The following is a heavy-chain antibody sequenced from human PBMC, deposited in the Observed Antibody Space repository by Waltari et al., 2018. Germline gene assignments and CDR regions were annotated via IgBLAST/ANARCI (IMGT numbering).Heavy chain of an antibody. CDR1: GDSITNYY. V-gene: IGHV4-59*12. J-gene: IGHJ5*02. Sequence: QVQLQESGPGLVRPSETLSLPCTVSGDSITNYYWNWIRQPPGSQLEWIGHVSYSGTTIDNPTLEGRVIRSLDTSKNQFSLELTSVTAADTAVYYCARRVAMVAGSSAGSWLDPWGQGTLVTVSS. CDR3: ARRVAMVAGSSAGSWLDP. CDR2: VSYSGTT. D-gene: IGHD3-10*01.